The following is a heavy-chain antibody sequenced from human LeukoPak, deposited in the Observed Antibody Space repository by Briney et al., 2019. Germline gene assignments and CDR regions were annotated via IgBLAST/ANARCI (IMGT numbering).Heavy chain of an antibody. V-gene: IGHV3-23*01. J-gene: IGHJ6*02. CDR1: GFTFSSYA. CDR3: ARDDIVVVPAAILRYYYYGMDV. Sequence: AGGSLRLSCAASGFTFSSYAMSWVRQAPGKGLEWVSAISGSGGSTYYADSVKGRFTISRDNAKNSLYLQMNSLRAEDTAVYYCARDDIVVVPAAILRYYYYGMDVWGQGTLVTVSS. CDR2: ISGSGGST. D-gene: IGHD2-2*02.